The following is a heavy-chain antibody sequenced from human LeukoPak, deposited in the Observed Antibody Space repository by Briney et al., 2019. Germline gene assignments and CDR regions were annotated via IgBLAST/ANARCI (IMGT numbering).Heavy chain of an antibody. J-gene: IGHJ4*02. CDR2: MNPNSGNT. V-gene: IGHV1-8*01. D-gene: IGHD3-10*01. CDR3: ARDYGSGTNDY. CDR1: GYTFTSYD. Sequence: LRASVTVSCKASGYTFTSYDINWVRQAPGQGLEWMGWMNPNSGNTGYAQKFQGRVTMTRNTSISTAYMELSSLRSEDTAVYYCARDYGSGTNDYWGQGTLVTVSS.